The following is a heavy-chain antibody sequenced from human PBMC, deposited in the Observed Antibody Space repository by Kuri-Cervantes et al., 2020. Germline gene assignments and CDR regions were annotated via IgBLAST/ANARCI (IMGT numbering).Heavy chain of an antibody. CDR3: ARGKGGYSYGYGY. CDR1: GFTFDDYA. J-gene: IGHJ4*02. CDR2: ISWNSGSI. Sequence: GGSLRLSCAASGFTFDDYAMHWVRQAPGKGLEWVSGISWNSGSIGYADSVKGRFTISRDNAKNSLYLQMNSLRAEDTALYYCARGKGGYSYGYGYWGQGTLVTVSS. D-gene: IGHD5-18*01. V-gene: IGHV3-9*01.